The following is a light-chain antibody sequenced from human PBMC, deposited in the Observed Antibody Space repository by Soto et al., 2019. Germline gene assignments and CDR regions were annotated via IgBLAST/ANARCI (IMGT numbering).Light chain of an antibody. CDR3: MQGIQTPRT. Sequence: TKSPPSFTVTPGEPASISCTLGESLLNRNGTRFLDWYLQKPGQSPQLLIYLVSRGASGVPDRFSGGGSGTDFTLKISRVEAEDVGVYYCMQGIQTPRTFGQGTKVEIK. CDR1: ESLLNRNGTRF. J-gene: IGKJ1*01. V-gene: IGKV2-28*01. CDR2: LVS.